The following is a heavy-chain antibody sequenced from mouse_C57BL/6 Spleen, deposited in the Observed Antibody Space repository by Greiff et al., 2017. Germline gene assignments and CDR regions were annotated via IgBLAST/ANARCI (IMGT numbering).Heavy chain of an antibody. V-gene: IGHV8-12*01. CDR1: GFSLSTSGMG. Sequence: QVTLKESGPGILQSSQTLSMTCSFSGFSLSTSGMGVSWIRQPSGKGLEWLAHSYWDDDKRYNPSLKSRPTTSKDTSSNQLYLKFTSLDTAYTATSYCDRSRGNWAHFDYWGQGTTLTVSS. CDR3: DRSRGNWAHFDY. CDR2: SYWDDDK. J-gene: IGHJ2*01.